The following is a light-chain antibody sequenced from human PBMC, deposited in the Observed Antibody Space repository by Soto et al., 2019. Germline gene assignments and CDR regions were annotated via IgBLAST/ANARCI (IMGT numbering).Light chain of an antibody. CDR1: QSVSSN. Sequence: EIVMTQSPATLSVSPGERATLSCRASQSVSSNLAWYQQKPGQAPRLLIYGASTRATGIPARFSGSGSGTEFTLTISSLQSEDFAVYDCQQYNNWPLAFGGGNKVEIK. CDR3: QQYNNWPLA. J-gene: IGKJ4*01. V-gene: IGKV3-15*01. CDR2: GAS.